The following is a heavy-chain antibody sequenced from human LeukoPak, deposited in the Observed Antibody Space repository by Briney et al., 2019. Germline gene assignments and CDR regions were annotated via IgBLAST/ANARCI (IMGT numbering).Heavy chain of an antibody. CDR3: ARSPTDWGPFDY. J-gene: IGHJ4*02. Sequence: GGSLRLSCAASGFTFSSYWMSWVRQAPGKGLEWVAVISYDGSNKYYADSVKGRFTISRDNSKNTLYLQMNSLRAEDTAVYYCARSPTDWGPFDYWGQGTLVTVSS. V-gene: IGHV3-30-3*01. CDR2: ISYDGSNK. CDR1: GFTFSSYW. D-gene: IGHD3-16*01.